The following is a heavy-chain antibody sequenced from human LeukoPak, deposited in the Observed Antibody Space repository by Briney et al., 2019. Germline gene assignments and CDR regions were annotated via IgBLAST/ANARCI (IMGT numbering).Heavy chain of an antibody. V-gene: IGHV4-39*07. CDR1: GASISSSSYY. Sequence: SETLSFTCTVSGASISSSSYYWGWVRQPPGRGLEWIGSIYYSGSTYYNPSLKSRVTISVDTSKNQFSLKLSSVTAADTAVYYCAAIPYYYGSGSYYNNWFDPWGQGTLVTVSS. D-gene: IGHD3-10*01. J-gene: IGHJ5*02. CDR3: AAIPYYYGSGSYYNNWFDP. CDR2: IYYSGST.